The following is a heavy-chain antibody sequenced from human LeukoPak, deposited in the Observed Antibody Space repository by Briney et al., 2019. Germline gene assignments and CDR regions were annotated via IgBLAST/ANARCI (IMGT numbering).Heavy chain of an antibody. Sequence: SETLSLTCTVSGGSISSYYWSWIRQPPGKGLEWIGYIYYSGSTNYNPSLKSRVTISVDTSKNQFSLKLSSVTAADTAVYYCAASGRKTSYYDFWSGYSQKAEYYFDYWGQGTLVTISS. V-gene: IGHV4-59*01. D-gene: IGHD3-3*01. J-gene: IGHJ4*02. CDR1: GGSISSYY. CDR3: AASGRKTSYYDFWSGYSQKAEYYFDY. CDR2: IYYSGST.